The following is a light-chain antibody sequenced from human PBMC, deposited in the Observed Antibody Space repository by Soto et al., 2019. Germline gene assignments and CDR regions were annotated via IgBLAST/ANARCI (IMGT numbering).Light chain of an antibody. J-gene: IGKJ1*01. V-gene: IGKV3-11*01. CDR3: QQRSNWPWT. CDR2: DAS. CDR1: QSVSSY. Sequence: VLTQYPDTLSVSTGERATLSCRAGQSVSSYLAWYQQKPGQAPRLLIYDASNRATGIPARFSGSGSGTDFTLTISCLEPEDFAVYYCQQRSNWPWTFGQGTKVDI.